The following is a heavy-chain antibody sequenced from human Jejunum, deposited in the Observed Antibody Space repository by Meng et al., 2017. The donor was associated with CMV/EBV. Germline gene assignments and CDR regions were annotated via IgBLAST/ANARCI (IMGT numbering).Heavy chain of an antibody. J-gene: IGHJ6*02. CDR3: AKATDIVVVVAAYGLDV. CDR2: ISGSGGST. D-gene: IGHD2-15*01. V-gene: IGHV3-23*01. CDR1: VSNYA. Sequence: VSNYAMTWVRQAPGKGLEWVSAISGSGGSTPYADSVKGRFTISRDNSNNILSLQMNGLRAEDTAKYYCAKATDIVVVVAAYGLDVWGQGTTVTVSS.